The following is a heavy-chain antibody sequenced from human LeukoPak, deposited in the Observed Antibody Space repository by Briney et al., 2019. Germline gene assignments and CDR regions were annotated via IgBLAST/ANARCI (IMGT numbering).Heavy chain of an antibody. V-gene: IGHV4-59*01. Sequence: SETLSLTCAVSGGSISSYYWTWIRQPPGKGLEWIGYIYYSGSTNYNPSLKSRVIISVDTSKNQFSLKLSSVTAADTAVYYCARDGYGSNDFDIWGQGTMVTVSS. CDR3: ARDGYGSNDFDI. CDR2: IYYSGST. J-gene: IGHJ3*02. CDR1: GGSISSYY. D-gene: IGHD3-10*01.